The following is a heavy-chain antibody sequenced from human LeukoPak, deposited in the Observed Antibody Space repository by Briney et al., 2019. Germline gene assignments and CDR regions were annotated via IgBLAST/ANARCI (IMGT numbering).Heavy chain of an antibody. CDR2: ISSSSSCI. J-gene: IGHJ4*02. D-gene: IGHD1-26*01. Sequence: PGGSLRLSCAASGFTFSSYSMNWVRQAPGKGLEWVSSISSSSSCIYYADSVKGRFTISRDNAKNSLYLQMNSLRAEDTAVYYCARTSGSYRNFDYWGQGTLVTVSS. CDR3: ARTSGSYRNFDY. V-gene: IGHV3-21*01. CDR1: GFTFSSYS.